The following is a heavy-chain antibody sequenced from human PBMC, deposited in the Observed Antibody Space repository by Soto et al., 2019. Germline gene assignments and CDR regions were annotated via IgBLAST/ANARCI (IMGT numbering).Heavy chain of an antibody. CDR3: ARLSSEGFDP. CDR2: INHSGST. J-gene: IGHJ5*02. CDR1: GGSFSGYY. V-gene: IGHV4-34*01. Sequence: PSETLSLTCAVYGGSFSGYYWSWIRQPPGKGLEWIGEINHSGSTNYNPSLKSRVTISVDTSKNQFSLKLSSVTAAGTAVYYCARLSSEGFDPWGQGTLVTVSS.